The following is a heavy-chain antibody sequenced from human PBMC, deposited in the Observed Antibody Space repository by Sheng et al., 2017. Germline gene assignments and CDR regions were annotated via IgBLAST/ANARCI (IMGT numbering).Heavy chain of an antibody. CDR2: IRYDEINK. J-gene: IGHJ6*03. CDR1: GFTFSSYG. CDR3: AKGFYFMDV. Sequence: QVQLVESGGGVVQPGGSLRLSCAASGFTFSSYGMHWVRQAPGKGLEWVAFIRYDEINKYYVDSVKGRFTISRDSSKNTLYLQMNSLRAEDTAVYHCAKGFYFMDVWGKGTTVTVSS. V-gene: IGHV3-30*02.